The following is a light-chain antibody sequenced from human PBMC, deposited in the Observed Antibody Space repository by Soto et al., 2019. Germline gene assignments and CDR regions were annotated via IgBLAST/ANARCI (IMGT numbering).Light chain of an antibody. J-gene: IGKJ3*01. V-gene: IGKV3-20*01. CDR1: ESLITKA. CDR3: QQYGVSPLT. Sequence: EIVLTQSPGTLSLSPGETATVSCRATESLITKALAWYQQKPGQAPRLLIYRAFTRDAAIPDRFNGSGSGTDFALTISRLELEDSAVYYCQQYGVSPLTFGPGTKVEIK. CDR2: RAF.